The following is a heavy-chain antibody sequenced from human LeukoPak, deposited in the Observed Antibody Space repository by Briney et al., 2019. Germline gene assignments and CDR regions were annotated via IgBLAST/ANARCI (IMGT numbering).Heavy chain of an antibody. CDR1: GYTFTDYF. D-gene: IGHD1-14*01. Sequence: ASVKVSCKASGYTFTDYFIHWVRQAPGQGLEWMGWINPKSGGTNYAQKFHGWVTVTGDTSINTVYMELRRVRSDDTAMYYCAKDRRNDFDYWGQGTLVTVSS. CDR2: INPKSGGT. J-gene: IGHJ4*02. CDR3: AKDRRNDFDY. V-gene: IGHV1-2*04.